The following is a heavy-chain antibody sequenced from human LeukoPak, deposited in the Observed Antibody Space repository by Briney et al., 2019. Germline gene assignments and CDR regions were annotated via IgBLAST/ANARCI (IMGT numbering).Heavy chain of an antibody. J-gene: IGHJ4*02. V-gene: IGHV1-18*01. CDR1: GYTFTSYD. CDR3: ARDDGDYDLLLRY. Sequence: ASVKVSCKASGYTFTSYDINWVRQATGQGLEWMGWMNPNSGNTNYAQKLQGRVTMTTDTSTSTAYMELRSLRSDDTAVYYCARDDGDYDLLLRYWGQGTLVTVSS. CDR2: MNPNSGNT. D-gene: IGHD4-17*01.